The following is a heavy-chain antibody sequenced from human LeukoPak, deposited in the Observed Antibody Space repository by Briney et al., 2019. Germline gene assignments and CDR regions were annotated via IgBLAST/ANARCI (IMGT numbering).Heavy chain of an antibody. V-gene: IGHV4-59*08. CDR3: ARQRVSDYYGSGSYLPNYYFDY. CDR1: GGSISSYY. J-gene: IGHJ4*02. Sequence: SETLSLTCTVSGGSISSYYWSWIRQPPGKGLEWIGYIYYSGSTNYNPSLKSRVTISVDTSKDQFSLKPSSVTAPDTAVYYCARQRVSDYYGSGSYLPNYYFDYWGQGTLVTVSS. CDR2: IYYSGST. D-gene: IGHD3-10*01.